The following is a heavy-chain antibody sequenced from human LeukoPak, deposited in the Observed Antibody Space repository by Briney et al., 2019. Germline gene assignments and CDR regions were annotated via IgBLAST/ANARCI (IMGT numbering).Heavy chain of an antibody. CDR3: AKDQGFRVGYYYGMDV. CDR1: GFTFSSYA. V-gene: IGHV3-23*01. Sequence: GGSLRLSCAASGFTFSSYAMSWVRQAPGKGLEWVSAISGSGVTTYYADSVKGRFTISRDNSKNTLYLQMNSLRAEDTAVYYCAKDQGFRVGYYYGMDVWGQGTTVTVSS. J-gene: IGHJ6*02. CDR2: ISGSGVTT.